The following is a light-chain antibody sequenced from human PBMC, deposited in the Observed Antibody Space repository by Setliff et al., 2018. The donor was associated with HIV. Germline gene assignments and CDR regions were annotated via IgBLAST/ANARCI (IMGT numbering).Light chain of an antibody. V-gene: IGLV2-23*02. Sequence: QSALTQPASVSGSPGQSITISCTGTSSDVGSYNLVSWYQQHPGKAPKLMIYDVSKRPSGVSNRFSGSKSGNTASLTISGLQAEDEADYYCCSYAGSGTYVFGTGTKATVL. CDR1: SSDVGSYNL. CDR3: CSYAGSGTYV. CDR2: DVS. J-gene: IGLJ1*01.